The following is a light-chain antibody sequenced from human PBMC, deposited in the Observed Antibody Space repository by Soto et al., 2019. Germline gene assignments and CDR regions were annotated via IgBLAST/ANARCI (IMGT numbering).Light chain of an antibody. CDR3: QQRSNWQIT. J-gene: IGKJ5*01. CDR2: DAS. CDR1: QSVSSY. Sequence: EIVLTPSPATLSLSPGERATLSCRASQSVSSYLAWYQQTPGQAPRLLIYDASNRATGIPARFSGSGSGTDFTLTISSLEPEDFAVYYCQQRSNWQITFGQGTRLEI. V-gene: IGKV3-11*01.